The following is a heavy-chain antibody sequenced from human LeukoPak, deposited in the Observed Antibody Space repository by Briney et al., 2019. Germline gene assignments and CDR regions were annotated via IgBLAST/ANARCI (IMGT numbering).Heavy chain of an antibody. CDR2: TYPGDSDT. D-gene: IGHD3-9*01. CDR3: ARLGRYFDWLPAY. Sequence: GESLKISCKGSGYTFTNYWIGWVRQMPGKGLEWMGITYPGDSDTRYSPSFQGQVTISADKSISTAYLQWSSLKASDTAMYYCARLGRYFDWLPAYWGQGTLVTVSS. CDR1: GYTFTNYW. V-gene: IGHV5-51*01. J-gene: IGHJ4*02.